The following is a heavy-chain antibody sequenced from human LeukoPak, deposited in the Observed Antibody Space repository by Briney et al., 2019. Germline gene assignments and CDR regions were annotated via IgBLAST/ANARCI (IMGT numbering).Heavy chain of an antibody. CDR1: GGSISSSNW. V-gene: IGHV4-4*02. CDR2: IYHSGST. J-gene: IGHJ6*02. CDR3: ARGAILRYFDWLPALPLHHYYYGMDV. Sequence: SETLSLTCAVSGGSISSSNWWSWVRQPPGKGLEWIGEIYHSGSTNYNPSLKSRVTISVDKSKNQFSLKLSSVTAADTAVYYCARGAILRYFDWLPALPLHHYYYGMDVWGQGTTVTVSS. D-gene: IGHD3-9*01.